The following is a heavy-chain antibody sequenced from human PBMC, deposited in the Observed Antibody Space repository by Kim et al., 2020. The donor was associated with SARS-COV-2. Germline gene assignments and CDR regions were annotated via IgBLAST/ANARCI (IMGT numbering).Heavy chain of an antibody. D-gene: IGHD2-8*01. Sequence: ANYAQKFQGRVTITADKSTSTAYMELSSLRSEDTAVYYCARDGSTDGVDYWGQGALVTVSS. CDR3: ARDGSTDGVDY. CDR2: A. J-gene: IGHJ4*02. V-gene: IGHV1-69*04.